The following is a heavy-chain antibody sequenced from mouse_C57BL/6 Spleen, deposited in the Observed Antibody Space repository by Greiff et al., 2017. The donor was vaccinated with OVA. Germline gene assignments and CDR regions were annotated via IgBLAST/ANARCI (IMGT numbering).Heavy chain of an antibody. J-gene: IGHJ1*03. CDR3: ARHGERGYYSNYVDWYFDV. V-gene: IGHV1-62-2*01. D-gene: IGHD2-5*01. Sequence: VKLVESGAELVKPGASVKLSCKASGYTFTEYTIHWVKQRSGQGLEWIGWFYPGSGSIKYNEKFKDKATLTADKSSSTVYMELSRLTSEDSAVYFCARHGERGYYSNYVDWYFDVWGTGTTVTVSS. CDR2: FYPGSGSI. CDR1: GYTFTEYT.